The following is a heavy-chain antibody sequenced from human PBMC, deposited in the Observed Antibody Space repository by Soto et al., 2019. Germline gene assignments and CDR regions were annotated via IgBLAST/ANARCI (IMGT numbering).Heavy chain of an antibody. CDR1: GGSISSGGYY. J-gene: IGHJ4*02. CDR3: ARSGYSYGPNPLLY. Sequence: QVQLQESGPGLVKPSQTLSLTCTVSGGSISSGGYYWSWIRQHPGKGLEWIGYIYYSGSPYYNPSLKSRVTISEDTSKNQFSLKLSSVTAADTAVYYCARSGYSYGPNPLLYWGQGTLVTVSS. D-gene: IGHD5-18*01. V-gene: IGHV4-31*03. CDR2: IYYSGSP.